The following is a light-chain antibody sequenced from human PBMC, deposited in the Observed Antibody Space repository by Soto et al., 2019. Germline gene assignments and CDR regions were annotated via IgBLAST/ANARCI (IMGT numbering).Light chain of an antibody. V-gene: IGLV2-8*01. J-gene: IGLJ1*01. Sequence: QSVLTQPPSASGSPGQSVTISCTGTSGDVGGYNYVSWYQHHPGKAPKLMIYEVSKRPSGVPDRFSGSKSGNTASLTVSGLQAEDEADYYCSSYADNNNFVFGAGTKVTVL. CDR3: SSYADNNNFV. CDR2: EVS. CDR1: SGDVGGYNY.